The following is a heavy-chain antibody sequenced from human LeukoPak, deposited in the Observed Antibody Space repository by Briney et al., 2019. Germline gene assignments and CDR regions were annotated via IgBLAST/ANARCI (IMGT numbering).Heavy chain of an antibody. CDR3: TRKGSQWDFLVDY. J-gene: IGHJ4*02. CDR1: GFTFSSYA. Sequence: GGSLRLSCAASGFTFSSYAMSWVRQAPGKGLEWVSGFSATGGNTYYADSVKGRFTISRDNSKNTLYLQMDSLRAEDTAVYYCTRKGSQWDFLVDYWGQGTRVAVSP. D-gene: IGHD2/OR15-2a*01. CDR2: FSATGGNT. V-gene: IGHV3-23*01.